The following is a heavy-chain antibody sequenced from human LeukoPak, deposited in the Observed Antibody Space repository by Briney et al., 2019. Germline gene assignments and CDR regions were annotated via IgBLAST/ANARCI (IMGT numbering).Heavy chain of an antibody. J-gene: IGHJ6*03. CDR2: ISTFNGHT. V-gene: IGHV1-18*01. D-gene: IGHD4-17*01. CDR1: GYTFTTYG. Sequence: ASVRVSCKASGYTFTTYGISWVRQAPGHGLEWMGWISTFNGHTNYAQSRQDRVTMTTDTATSTVYMELSSLTLDDTAVYYCARVDTVNYYYYMDVWGKGTPVTVSS. CDR3: ARVDTVNYYYYMDV.